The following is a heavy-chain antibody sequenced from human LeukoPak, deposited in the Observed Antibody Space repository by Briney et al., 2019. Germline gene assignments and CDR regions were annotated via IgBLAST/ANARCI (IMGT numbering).Heavy chain of an antibody. Sequence: PGTSLRLSCAASGFTFSTYGMHWVRQAPGQGLEWVALITYDGYYKYYSDSVKGRFTISSDTSKNTLSLQMNSLRAEDTAVYYCSRDLSPVVRASPMGYWGQGTLVTVSS. J-gene: IGHJ4*02. D-gene: IGHD3-10*01. CDR2: ITYDGYYK. CDR1: GFTFSTYG. V-gene: IGHV3-30*03. CDR3: SRDLSPVVRASPMGY.